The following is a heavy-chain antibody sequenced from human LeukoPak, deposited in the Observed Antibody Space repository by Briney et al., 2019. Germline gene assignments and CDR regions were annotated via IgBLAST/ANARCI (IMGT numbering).Heavy chain of an antibody. J-gene: IGHJ4*02. CDR1: GGSFSGYY. Sequence: SETLSLTCAVYGGSFSGYYWSWIRQPAGKGLEWIGRIYTSGSTNYNPSLKSRVTMSVDTSKNQFSLKLSSVTAADTAVYYCARMSVVDEYYDILPFDYWGQGTLVTVSS. D-gene: IGHD3-9*01. V-gene: IGHV4-59*10. CDR3: ARMSVVDEYYDILPFDY. CDR2: IYTSGST.